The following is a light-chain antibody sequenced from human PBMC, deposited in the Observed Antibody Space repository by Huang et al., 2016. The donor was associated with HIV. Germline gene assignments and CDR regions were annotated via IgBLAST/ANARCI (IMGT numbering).Light chain of an antibody. CDR3: QQYENWPPEYT. CDR2: GAS. CDR1: QNVRSS. J-gene: IGKJ2*01. V-gene: IGKV3-15*01. Sequence: EIVLTQSPAILSVSPGERATLSCRASQNVRSSFAWYQQRPCQPPRLLISGASTRDTGIPARFSGSGSGTEFTLTISSLQSEDFAVYYCQQYENWPPEYTFGQGTKLEL.